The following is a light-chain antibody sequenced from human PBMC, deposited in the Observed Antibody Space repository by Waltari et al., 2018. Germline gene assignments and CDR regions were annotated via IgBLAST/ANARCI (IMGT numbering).Light chain of an antibody. CDR2: GAS. V-gene: IGKV3-15*01. Sequence: EIVMTQSPDTLSVSPGERATLSCRASQSVASNLAWYPQRPGQAPRLLIYGASTRATDIPARFSASASGTEFTLTITALQSEDFAVYYCQQYQNWPRTFGQGTRVEIK. CDR3: QQYQNWPRT. J-gene: IGKJ1*01. CDR1: QSVASN.